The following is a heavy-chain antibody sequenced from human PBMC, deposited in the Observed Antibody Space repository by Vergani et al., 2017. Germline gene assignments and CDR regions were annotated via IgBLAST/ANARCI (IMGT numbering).Heavy chain of an antibody. CDR1: GFTFSNYW. D-gene: IGHD1-26*01. Sequence: EVQLVESGGGIVKPGGSLRLSCTASGFTFSNYWMQWVRQAPGKGLMWVSRINSDGDSTSYADSVKGRFTISRDNAKNTLYLQMDSLRAEDTAVYYCARDGWELLDYFYYMDVWGKGTTVTVSS. J-gene: IGHJ6*03. CDR3: ARDGWELLDYFYYMDV. V-gene: IGHV3-74*01. CDR2: INSDGDST.